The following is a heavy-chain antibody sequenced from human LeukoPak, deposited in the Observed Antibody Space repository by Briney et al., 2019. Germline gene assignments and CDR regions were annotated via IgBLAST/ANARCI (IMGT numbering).Heavy chain of an antibody. J-gene: IGHJ3*02. CDR1: GFTFRSYS. CDR2: ISSSSSYI. Sequence: GGSLRLSCAASGFTFRSYSMNWVRQAPGKGLEWVSSISSSSSYIYYADSVKGRFTISRDNAKNSLYLQMNSLRAEDTAVYYCARARGIAARNAFDIWGQGTMVTVSS. CDR3: ARARGIAARNAFDI. V-gene: IGHV3-21*01. D-gene: IGHD6-13*01.